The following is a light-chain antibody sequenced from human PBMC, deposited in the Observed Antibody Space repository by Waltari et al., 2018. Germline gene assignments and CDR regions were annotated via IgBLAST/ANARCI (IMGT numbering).Light chain of an antibody. CDR3: HVWHPHVDPGV. CDR1: NIGTYS. V-gene: IGLV3-21*04. CDR2: YDR. Sequence: SYVVTQPPSVSVAPGETATITCGGDNIGTYSVHWYQQKAGQAPVLVIFYDRDWPSGLPDRFSGSNSGNTATLTISRVEAGDEARYYCHVWHPHVDPGVFGTGTEVTVL. J-gene: IGLJ1*01.